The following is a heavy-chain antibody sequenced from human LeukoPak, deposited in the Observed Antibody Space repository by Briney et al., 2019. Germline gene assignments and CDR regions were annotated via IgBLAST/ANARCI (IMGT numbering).Heavy chain of an antibody. Sequence: GGSLRLSCAASGFTFSSYAMHWVRQAPGKGLEWVAVISYDGSNKYYADSVKGRFTISRGNSKNTLYLQMNSLRAEDTAVYYCARARDEYDFWSDSYGMDVWGQGTTVTVSS. D-gene: IGHD3-3*01. V-gene: IGHV3-30-3*01. CDR2: ISYDGSNK. CDR1: GFTFSSYA. J-gene: IGHJ6*02. CDR3: ARARDEYDFWSDSYGMDV.